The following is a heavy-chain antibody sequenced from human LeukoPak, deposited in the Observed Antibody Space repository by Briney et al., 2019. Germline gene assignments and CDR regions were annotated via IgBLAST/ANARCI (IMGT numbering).Heavy chain of an antibody. CDR2: TFYSGST. CDR3: ARGGGYFNY. J-gene: IGHJ4*02. V-gene: IGHV4-39*07. D-gene: IGHD3-16*01. CDR1: GDSISSSSYY. Sequence: PSETLSLTCTVSGDSISSSSYYWEWIRRPPGKGLEWIGSTFYSGSTYYNPSLKSRVTISVDTSKTQLSLKLSSVTAADTAVYYCARGGGYFNYWGQGTLVTVSS.